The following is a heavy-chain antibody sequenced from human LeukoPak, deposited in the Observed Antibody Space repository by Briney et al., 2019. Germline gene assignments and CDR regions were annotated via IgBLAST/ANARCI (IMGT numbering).Heavy chain of an antibody. CDR3: ARTPRSAEYFQH. V-gene: IGHV4-31*11. Sequence: SQTLALTCAVSGGSISSGGYYWSWIRRHPGRGLEWIGYIYCSGSTYSNPSLKSRVTISVHTSQNQLSPKLSAVTAADTAVYYCARTPRSAEYFQHWGQGTLVTVSS. J-gene: IGHJ1*01. D-gene: IGHD1-26*01. CDR1: GGSISSGGYY. CDR2: IYCSGST.